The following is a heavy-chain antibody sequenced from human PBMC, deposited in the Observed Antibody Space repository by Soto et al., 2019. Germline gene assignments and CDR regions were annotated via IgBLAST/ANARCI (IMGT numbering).Heavy chain of an antibody. J-gene: IGHJ3*02. Sequence: VQLVESGGGVVQPGRSLRLSCAASGFTFSSYAMHWVRQAPGKGLEWVAVISYDGSNKYYADSVKGRFTISRDNSKNTLYLQMNSLRAEDTAVYYCARVSGAGLFGAFDIWGQGTMVTVSS. CDR2: ISYDGSNK. D-gene: IGHD3-10*01. CDR3: ARVSGAGLFGAFDI. V-gene: IGHV3-30-3*01. CDR1: GFTFSSYA.